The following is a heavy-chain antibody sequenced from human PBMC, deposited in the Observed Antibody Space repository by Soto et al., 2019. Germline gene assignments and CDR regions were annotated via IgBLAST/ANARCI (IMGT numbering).Heavy chain of an antibody. CDR3: ARGWGCSSGSCYFTS. CDR1: GFTFGSYS. Sequence: DVQLVESGGGLVQPGGSLTLSCAASGFTFGSYSMNWVRQAPGKGLEWVSYISSTSSAIWYADSLKGRFIISRDNAENSLDLQMHSLRAEDTAVYFCARGWGCSSGSCYFTSWGQGTLVTVSS. J-gene: IGHJ5*02. CDR2: ISSTSSAI. V-gene: IGHV3-48*04. D-gene: IGHD2-15*01.